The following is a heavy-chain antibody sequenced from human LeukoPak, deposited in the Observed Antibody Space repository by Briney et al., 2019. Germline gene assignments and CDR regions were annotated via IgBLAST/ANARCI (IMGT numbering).Heavy chain of an antibody. Sequence: SETLSLTCAVYGGSFSGYYWSWIRQPPGKGLEWIGEINHSGSTNYNPSLKSRVTISVDTSKNQFSLKLSSVTAADTAVYYCARDLGYDVVGNSDYFDYWGQGTLVTVSS. CDR2: INHSGST. CDR1: GGSFSGYY. J-gene: IGHJ4*02. D-gene: IGHD4-23*01. V-gene: IGHV4-34*01. CDR3: ARDLGYDVVGNSDYFDY.